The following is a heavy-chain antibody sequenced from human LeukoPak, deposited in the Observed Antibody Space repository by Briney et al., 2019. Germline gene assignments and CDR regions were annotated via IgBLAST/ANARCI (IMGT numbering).Heavy chain of an antibody. CDR3: ASLTEYYYDSSGYYPPFDY. D-gene: IGHD3-22*01. Sequence: GGSLRLSCAASGFSFSSYGMHWVRQAPGKGLEWVAVISYDGSNKYYADSVKGRFTIPRDNSKNTLYLQMNSLRAEDTAVYYCASLTEYYYDSSGYYPPFDYWGQGTLVTVSS. V-gene: IGHV3-30*03. CDR1: GFSFSSYG. J-gene: IGHJ4*02. CDR2: ISYDGSNK.